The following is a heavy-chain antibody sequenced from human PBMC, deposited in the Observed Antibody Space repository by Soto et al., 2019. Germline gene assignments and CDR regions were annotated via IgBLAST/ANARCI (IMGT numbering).Heavy chain of an antibody. CDR3: ARGPPRWTTWTNYYYYYYMDV. CDR1: GLSFSGYY. Sequence: SETLSLTCTFYGLSFSGYYSSWIRQPPGKGLEWIGEINHSGSTNYNPSLKSRVTISVDTSKNQFSLKLSSVTAADTAVYYCARGPPRWTTWTNYYYYYYMDVWGKGTTVTSP. V-gene: IGHV4-34*01. D-gene: IGHD2-15*01. J-gene: IGHJ6*03. CDR2: INHSGST.